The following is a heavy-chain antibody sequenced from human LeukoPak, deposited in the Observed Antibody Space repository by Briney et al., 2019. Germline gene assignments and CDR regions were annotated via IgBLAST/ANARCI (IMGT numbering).Heavy chain of an antibody. CDR1: GFTFSSYS. CDR2: ISSSSSYI. V-gene: IGHV3-21*01. D-gene: IGHD2-21*01. J-gene: IGHJ3*02. CDR3: ARGREIVGHVFDI. Sequence: PGGSLRLSCAASGFTFSSYSMNWVRQAPGKGLEWVSSISSSSSYIYYADSVKGRFTISRDNAKNSLYLQMNSLRAEDTAVYYCARGREIVGHVFDIWGQGTMVTVSS.